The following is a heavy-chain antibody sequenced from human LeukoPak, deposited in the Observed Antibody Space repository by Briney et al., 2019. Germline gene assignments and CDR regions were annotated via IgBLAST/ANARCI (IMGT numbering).Heavy chain of an antibody. CDR1: GYTFTSYY. J-gene: IGHJ2*01. CDR3: ARITMTTSGWYFDL. Sequence: ASVKLSCTASGYTFTSYYMHWVRQAPGQGLEWMGIIHPSGASTAYAQQFQGRVTMTKDTSTSTVHMELSSLRSEDTALYYCARITMTTSGWYFDLWGRGTLVTVSS. V-gene: IGHV1-46*01. D-gene: IGHD3-22*01. CDR2: IHPSGAST.